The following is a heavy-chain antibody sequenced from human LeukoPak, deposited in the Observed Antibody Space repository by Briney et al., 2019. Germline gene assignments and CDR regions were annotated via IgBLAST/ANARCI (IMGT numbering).Heavy chain of an antibody. Sequence: GSLRLSCAASGFTFSSYTMHWIRQPPGKGLEWIGEINHSGSTNYNPSLKSRVTISVDTSKNQFSLKLSSVTATDTAVYYCARHWGVRPLDFDYWGQGTLVTVSS. J-gene: IGHJ4*02. V-gene: IGHV4-34*01. D-gene: IGHD3-10*01. CDR2: INHSGST. CDR3: ARHWGVRPLDFDY. CDR1: GFTFSSYT.